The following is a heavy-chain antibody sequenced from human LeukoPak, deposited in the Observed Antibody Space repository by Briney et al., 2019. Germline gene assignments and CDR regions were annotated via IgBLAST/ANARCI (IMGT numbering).Heavy chain of an antibody. V-gene: IGHV1-2*02. J-gene: IGHJ4*02. CDR1: GYTFTGYY. D-gene: IGHD6-13*01. Sequence: ASVKVSCKASGYTFTGYYMHWVRQAPGQGLEWMGWINPNSGGTNYTQKFQGRVTMTRDTSISTAYMELSRLRSDDTAVYYCARDRRYGSSQGGFDYWGQGTLVTVSS. CDR3: ARDRRYGSSQGGFDY. CDR2: INPNSGGT.